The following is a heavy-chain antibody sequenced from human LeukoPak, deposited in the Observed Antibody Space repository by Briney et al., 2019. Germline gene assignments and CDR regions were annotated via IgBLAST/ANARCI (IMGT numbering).Heavy chain of an antibody. D-gene: IGHD3-9*01. V-gene: IGHV4-61*01. Sequence: SETLSLTCSVSGGSISSISYYWSWIRQPPGKGLEWIGYIYYSGSTNNNPSLKSRLTISVDTSKNQFSLKLSSVTAADTAIYYCARCDILTGYFHFDYWGQGTLVTVSS. CDR2: IYYSGST. CDR3: ARCDILTGYFHFDY. J-gene: IGHJ4*02. CDR1: GGSISSISYY.